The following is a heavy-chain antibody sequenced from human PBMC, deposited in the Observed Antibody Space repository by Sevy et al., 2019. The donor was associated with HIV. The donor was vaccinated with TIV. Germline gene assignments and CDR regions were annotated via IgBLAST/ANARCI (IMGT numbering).Heavy chain of an antibody. CDR3: AGELGTLGVAPNDH. V-gene: IGHV1-69*06. CDR2: VVPTFNSA. Sequence: ASVKVSCKASGDIYKSYTINWVRQAPGQGLEWMGGVVPTFNSANYAQKFQGRVTITADKSTRTAYMQLNSLTSEDTAVYYCAGELGTLGVAPNDHWGQETLFTVSS. CDR1: GDIYKSYT. D-gene: IGHD3-3*01. J-gene: IGHJ4*02.